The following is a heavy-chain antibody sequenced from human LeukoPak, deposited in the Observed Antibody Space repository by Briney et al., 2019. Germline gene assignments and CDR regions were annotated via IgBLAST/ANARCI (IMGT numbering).Heavy chain of an antibody. D-gene: IGHD6-13*01. J-gene: IGHJ5*02. CDR3: ARGQYSSSWYPFDT. CDR1: GYTFTSYY. V-gene: IGHV1-8*03. Sequence: ASVKVSCKPSGYTFTSYYIHWVRQASGQGLEWMGWMNPNSGNTHYAQKFQGRVTITRNTSISTAYMELSSLRSEDTAVYFCARGQYSSSWYPFDTWGQGTLVTVSS. CDR2: MNPNSGNT.